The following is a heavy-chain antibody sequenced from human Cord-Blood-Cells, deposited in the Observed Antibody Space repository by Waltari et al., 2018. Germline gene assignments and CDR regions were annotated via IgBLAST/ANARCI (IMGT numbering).Heavy chain of an antibody. CDR2: IYYSGRT. D-gene: IGHD1-26*01. V-gene: IGHV4-39*07. J-gene: IGHJ4*02. CDR3: ARRKGRGSYFDY. Sequence: QLQLQESGPGLVKPSETLSLTCTVSGGSISSSSYYWGWIRQPPGKGREWIGSIYYSGRTYYNPSLKSRVTISVDTSKNQFSLKLSSVTAADTAVYYCARRKGRGSYFDYWGQGTLVTVSS. CDR1: GGSISSSSYY.